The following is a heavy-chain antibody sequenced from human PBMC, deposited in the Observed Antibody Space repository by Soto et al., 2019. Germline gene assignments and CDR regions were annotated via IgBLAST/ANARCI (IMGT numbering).Heavy chain of an antibody. J-gene: IGHJ4*02. Sequence: QVHLVQSGAEVKKPGASVKVSCKGSGYAFTTYGITWVRQAPGQGLEWMGWISAHNGNTNYAQKLQGRVTGTRDTSTSTAYMELRSLRSADTAVDYCARGRYGDYWGQGALVTVSS. CDR3: ARGRYGDY. V-gene: IGHV1-18*01. CDR2: ISAHNGNT. CDR1: GYAFTTYG. D-gene: IGHD1-1*01.